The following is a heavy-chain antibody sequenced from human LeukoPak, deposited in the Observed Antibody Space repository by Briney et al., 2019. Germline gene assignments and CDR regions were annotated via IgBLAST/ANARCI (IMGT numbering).Heavy chain of an antibody. CDR1: GGSISSYY. D-gene: IGHD3-10*01. Sequence: SETLSLTCTVSGGSISSYYWSWIRQPPGKGLEWIGYIYYSGSTNYNPSLKSRVTISVDTSKNQFSLKLSSVTAADTAVCYCARSPYYYGSGSYPDYWGQGTLVTVSS. V-gene: IGHV4-59*01. J-gene: IGHJ4*02. CDR3: ARSPYYYGSGSYPDY. CDR2: IYYSGST.